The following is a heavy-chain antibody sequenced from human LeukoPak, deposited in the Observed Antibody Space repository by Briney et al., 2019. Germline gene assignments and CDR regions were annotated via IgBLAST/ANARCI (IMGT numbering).Heavy chain of an antibody. CDR1: GFTFSSYS. CDR2: ISSSSSYI. D-gene: IGHD6-19*01. CDR3: AAELRVAGIPYFDY. J-gene: IGHJ4*02. Sequence: GGSLRLSCAASGFTFSSYSMNWVRQAPGKGLEWVSSISSSSSYIYYADSVKGRFTISRDNARNSLYLQMNSLRAEDTAVYYCAAELRVAGIPYFDYWGQGTLVTVSS. V-gene: IGHV3-21*01.